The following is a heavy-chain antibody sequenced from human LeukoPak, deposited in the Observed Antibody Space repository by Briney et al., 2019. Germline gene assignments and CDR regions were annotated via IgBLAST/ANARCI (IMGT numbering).Heavy chain of an antibody. CDR1: GYTFTGYY. J-gene: IGHJ6*03. CDR3: ARAARPWYYYYYMDV. V-gene: IGHV1-2*02. Sequence: GASVKVSCKASGYTFTGYYMQWVREAPGQGLEWMVWINPNSGGTNYAQKFQGRVTMTRDTSISTAYMELSRLRSDDTAVYYCARAARPWYYYYYMDVWGKGTTVTVSS. D-gene: IGHD6-6*01. CDR2: INPNSGGT.